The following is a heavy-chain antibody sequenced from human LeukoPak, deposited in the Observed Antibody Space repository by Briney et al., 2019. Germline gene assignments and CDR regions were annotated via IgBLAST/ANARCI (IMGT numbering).Heavy chain of an antibody. J-gene: IGHJ4*02. CDR1: GYSFTSYW. CDR2: IYPGDSDT. V-gene: IGHV5-51*01. D-gene: IGHD3-22*01. Sequence: GESLKISCKGSGYSFTSYWNGWVRQMPGKGLEWMGIIYPGDSDTRYSPSFQVQVTISADKSISTPYLQWSSLKASDTAMYYCARHPNLYYYDSSGYSPLVDYWGQGTLVTVSS. CDR3: ARHPNLYYYDSSGYSPLVDY.